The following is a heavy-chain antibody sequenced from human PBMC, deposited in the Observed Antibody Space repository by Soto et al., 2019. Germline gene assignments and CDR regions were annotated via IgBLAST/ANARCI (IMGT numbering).Heavy chain of an antibody. CDR1: GFTFSSYG. D-gene: IGHD5-18*01. J-gene: IGHJ4*02. Sequence: GGSLRLSCAASGFTFSSYGMHWVRQAPGKGLERVAVISYDGSNKYYADSVKGRFTISRDNSKNTLYLQMNSLRAEDTAVYYCAKDRDTYFDYWGQGTLVTVSS. V-gene: IGHV3-30*18. CDR3: AKDRDTYFDY. CDR2: ISYDGSNK.